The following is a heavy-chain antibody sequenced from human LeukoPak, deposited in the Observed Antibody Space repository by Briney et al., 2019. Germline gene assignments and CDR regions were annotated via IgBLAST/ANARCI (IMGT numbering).Heavy chain of an antibody. V-gene: IGHV3-7*01. CDR1: GFTFSSYW. Sequence: GGSLRLSCAASGFTFSSYWMSWVRQAPGKGLEWVANIKEDGSEKNYVDSVKGRFTISRDNAKNSLYLQMNSLRAEDTAVYYCAKDFVDYYDSSGYPLHAFDIWGQGTTVTVSS. D-gene: IGHD3-22*01. CDR2: IKEDGSEK. J-gene: IGHJ3*02. CDR3: AKDFVDYYDSSGYPLHAFDI.